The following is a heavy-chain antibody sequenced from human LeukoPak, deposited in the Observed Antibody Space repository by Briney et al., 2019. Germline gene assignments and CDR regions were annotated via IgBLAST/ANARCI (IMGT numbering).Heavy chain of an antibody. CDR1: GGSISSGGYY. CDR2: IYYSGST. D-gene: IGHD3-16*01. V-gene: IGHV4-31*03. Sequence: PSETLSLTCTVSGGSISSGGYYRSWIRQHPGKGLEWIGYIYYSGSTYYNPSLKSRVTISVDTSKNQFSLKLSSVTAADTAVYYCARSPYTGDLKYDFDYWGQGTLVTVSS. J-gene: IGHJ4*02. CDR3: ARSPYTGDLKYDFDY.